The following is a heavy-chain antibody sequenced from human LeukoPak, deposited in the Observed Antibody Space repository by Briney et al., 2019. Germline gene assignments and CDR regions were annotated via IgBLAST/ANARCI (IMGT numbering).Heavy chain of an antibody. Sequence: GGSLRLSCTASGFTFSSSAMSWVRQAPGKGLEWVSAISGSGAGTYYADSVKGRFTISRDNSKNTLYLQMNSLRAEDTAVYYCAKGSRGYSGYETLPFDYWGQGTLVTVSS. J-gene: IGHJ4*02. V-gene: IGHV3-23*01. CDR2: ISGSGAGT. D-gene: IGHD5-12*01. CDR3: AKGSRGYSGYETLPFDY. CDR1: GFTFSSSA.